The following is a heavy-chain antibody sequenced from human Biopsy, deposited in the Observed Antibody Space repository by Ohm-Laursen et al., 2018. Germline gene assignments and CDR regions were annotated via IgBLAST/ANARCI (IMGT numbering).Heavy chain of an antibody. CDR1: GYTFTSYD. CDR2: ISPYNDKT. Sequence: SSVKVSCKASGYTFTSYDISWVRQAPGQGLEWMGWISPYNDKTSYPPKLQDRVTMTADTSTNTAHMELRSLRSDDTAVYYCARVFCTSTTCYGLPDNWGQGAVVTVSS. D-gene: IGHD2/OR15-2a*01. J-gene: IGHJ4*02. CDR3: ARVFCTSTTCYGLPDN. V-gene: IGHV1-18*01.